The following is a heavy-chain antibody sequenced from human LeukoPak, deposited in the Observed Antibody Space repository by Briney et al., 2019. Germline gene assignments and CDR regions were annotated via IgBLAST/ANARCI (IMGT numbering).Heavy chain of an antibody. Sequence: ASVKVSCKASGYTFTSYDINWVRQATGQGLEWMGWMNPNGGNTGYAQKFQGRVTMTRNTSISTAYMELSSLRSEDTAVYYCARGQMTTPYYFDYWGQGTLVTVSS. CDR3: ARGQMTTPYYFDY. CDR1: GYTFTSYD. D-gene: IGHD4-17*01. J-gene: IGHJ4*02. V-gene: IGHV1-8*01. CDR2: MNPNGGNT.